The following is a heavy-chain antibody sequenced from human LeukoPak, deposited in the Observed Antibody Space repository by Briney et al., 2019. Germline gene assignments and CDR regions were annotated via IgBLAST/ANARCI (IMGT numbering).Heavy chain of an antibody. J-gene: IGHJ5*02. V-gene: IGHV4-30-2*01. CDR1: GGSISSGGYS. CDR3: ARGRATGWFDP. Sequence: SETLSLTCAVSGGSISSGGYSWSWIRQPPGKRLEWIGYIYHSGSTYYSPSLKSRVTISLDRPKNQFSVKLSSVTAADTAMYYCARGRATGWFDPWGQGTLVTVSS. D-gene: IGHD1-14*01. CDR2: IYHSGST.